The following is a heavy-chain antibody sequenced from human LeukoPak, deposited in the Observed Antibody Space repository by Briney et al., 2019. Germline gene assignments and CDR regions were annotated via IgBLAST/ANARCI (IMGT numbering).Heavy chain of an antibody. CDR3: TSREGRAGHSGYYSDY. CDR2: INPNSGGT. V-gene: IGHV1-2*02. D-gene: IGHD3-22*01. CDR1: GYTFTGYY. J-gene: IGHJ4*02. Sequence: ASVKVSCKASGYTFTGYYMHWVRQAPGQGLEWMGWINPNSGGTNYAQKFQGRFTISRDDSKNTAYLQMNSLKTEDTAVYYCTSREGRAGHSGYYSDYWGQGTLVTVSS.